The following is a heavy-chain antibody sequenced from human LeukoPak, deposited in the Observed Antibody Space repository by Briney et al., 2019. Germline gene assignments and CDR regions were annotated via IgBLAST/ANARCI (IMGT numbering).Heavy chain of an antibody. V-gene: IGHV1-8*02. Sequence: GASVKVSCKASGGTFSSYAISWVRQAPGQGLEWMGWMNPNSGNTGYAQKFQGRVTMTRNTSISTAYMELSSLRSEDTAVYYCARGSTDDFWSGYYKYYFDYWGQGTLVTVSS. CDR1: GGTFSSYA. CDR3: ARGSTDDFWSGYYKYYFDY. J-gene: IGHJ4*02. CDR2: MNPNSGNT. D-gene: IGHD3-3*01.